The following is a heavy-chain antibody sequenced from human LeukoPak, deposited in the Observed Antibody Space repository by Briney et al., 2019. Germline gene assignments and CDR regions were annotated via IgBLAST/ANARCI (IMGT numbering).Heavy chain of an antibody. CDR3: ARRTYGDYGTNWFDP. Sequence: SETLSLTCTVSGGSISSYYWSWIRQPPGQGLEWIGYIYYSGSTNYNPSLKSRVTISVDTSKNQFSLKLSSVTAADTAVYYCARRTYGDYGTNWFDPWGQGTLVTVSS. CDR1: GGSISSYY. J-gene: IGHJ5*02. D-gene: IGHD4-17*01. V-gene: IGHV4-59*08. CDR2: IYYSGST.